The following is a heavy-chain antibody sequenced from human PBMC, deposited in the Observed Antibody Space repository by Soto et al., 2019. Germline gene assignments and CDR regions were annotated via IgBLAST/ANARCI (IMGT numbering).Heavy chain of an antibody. D-gene: IGHD1-1*01. Sequence: SVKVSCKSSGGTFSSHSINWVRQAPGQGLEWMGGIIPIFGPANFAKKFQGRVTITADESTTTAYMELSSLTSEDTAVYYCATGSFTSAGGRIGYHYNAMDVWGQGTTVTVSS. CDR3: ATGSFTSAGGRIGYHYNAMDV. J-gene: IGHJ6*02. CDR1: GGTFSSHS. CDR2: IIPIFGPA. V-gene: IGHV1-69*13.